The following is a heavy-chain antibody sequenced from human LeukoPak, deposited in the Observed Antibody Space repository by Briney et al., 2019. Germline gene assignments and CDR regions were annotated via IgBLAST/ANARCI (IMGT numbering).Heavy chain of an antibody. CDR1: GGSISSSSYY. CDR2: IYYSGST. V-gene: IGHV4-39*01. J-gene: IGHJ4*02. Sequence: KTSETLSLTCTVSGGSISSSSYYWGWIRQPPGKGLEWIGSIYYSGSTYYNPSLKSRVTISVDTSKNQFSLKLSSVTAADTAVYYCARHAGGELSGRQQLWSRDVSLTDYWGQGTLVTVSS. CDR3: ARHAGGELSGRQQLWSRDVSLTDY. D-gene: IGHD5-18*01.